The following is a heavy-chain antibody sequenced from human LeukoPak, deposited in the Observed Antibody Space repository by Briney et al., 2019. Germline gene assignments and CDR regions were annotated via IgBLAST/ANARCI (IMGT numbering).Heavy chain of an antibody. CDR3: ARSHYDILTGYRPYFDY. Sequence: GGSLRLSCAASGFTFSSYAMHWVRQAPGKGLEWVAVISYDGSNKYYADSVKGRFTISRDNSKNTLYLQMNSLRAEDTAVYYCARSHYDILTGYRPYFDYWGRGTLVTVSS. CDR1: GFTFSSYA. J-gene: IGHJ4*02. CDR2: ISYDGSNK. V-gene: IGHV3-30-3*01. D-gene: IGHD3-9*01.